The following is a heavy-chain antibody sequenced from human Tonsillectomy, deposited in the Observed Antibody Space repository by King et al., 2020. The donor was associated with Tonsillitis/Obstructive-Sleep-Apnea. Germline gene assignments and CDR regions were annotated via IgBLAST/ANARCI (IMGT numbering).Heavy chain of an antibody. CDR1: GYTFTNYD. CDR3: ARGLGYCSSTSCYDWFDP. D-gene: IGHD2-2*01. CDR2: MNPDRANT. V-gene: IGHV1-8*01. Sequence: VQLVESGAEVKKPGASVKISCKASGYTFTNYDINWVRQATGQGLEWMGWMNPDRANTGYSQKFQGRVTMTRTTSISTAYLELSSLRSEDTAVYYCARGLGYCSSTSCYDWFDPWGQGTLVTVSS. J-gene: IGHJ5*02.